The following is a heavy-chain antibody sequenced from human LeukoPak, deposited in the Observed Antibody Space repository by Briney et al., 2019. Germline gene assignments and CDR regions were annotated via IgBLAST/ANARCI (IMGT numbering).Heavy chain of an antibody. Sequence: SVKVSCKASGGTFSSYAISWVRQAPGQGLEWMGRIIPTFGTANYAQKFQGRVTITTDESTSTAYMELSSLRSEDTAVYYCARGRAAGRSAGLDDYWGQGTLVTVSS. CDR3: ARGRAAGRSAGLDDY. J-gene: IGHJ4*02. CDR1: GGTFSSYA. CDR2: IIPTFGTA. D-gene: IGHD6-13*01. V-gene: IGHV1-69*05.